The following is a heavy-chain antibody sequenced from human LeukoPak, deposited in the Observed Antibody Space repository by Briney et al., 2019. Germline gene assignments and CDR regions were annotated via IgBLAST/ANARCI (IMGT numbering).Heavy chain of an antibody. J-gene: IGHJ6*03. D-gene: IGHD6-13*01. CDR2: IYYSGST. CDR3: ARSGTLPYYYMDV. V-gene: IGHV4-59*01. CDR1: GGSISSYY. Sequence: SETLSPTCTVSGGSISSYYWSWIRQPPGKGLEWIGYIYYSGSTNYNPSLKSRVTISVDTSKNQFSLKLSSVTAADTAVYYCARSGTLPYYYMDVWGKGTTVTISS.